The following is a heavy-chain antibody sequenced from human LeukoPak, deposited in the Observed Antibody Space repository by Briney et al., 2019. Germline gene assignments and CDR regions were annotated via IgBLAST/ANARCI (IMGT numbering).Heavy chain of an antibody. CDR3: AADGNWKDATDAFDI. CDR2: IIPIFGTA. CDR1: GGTFSSYA. D-gene: IGHD1-1*01. Sequence: SVKVSCKASGGTFSSYAISWVRQAPGQGLEWMGGIIPIFGTANYAQKFQGRVTITADESTSTAYMELSSLRSEDTAVYYCAADGNWKDATDAFDIWGQGTMVTVSS. V-gene: IGHV1-69*13. J-gene: IGHJ3*02.